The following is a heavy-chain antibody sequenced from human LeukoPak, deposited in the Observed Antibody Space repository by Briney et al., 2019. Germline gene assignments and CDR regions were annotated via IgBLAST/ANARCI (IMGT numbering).Heavy chain of an antibody. V-gene: IGHV3-43*02. CDR2: ISGDSDYT. J-gene: IGHJ4*02. Sequence: QPGGSLRLSCAASGFTFDDYAMHWVRQAPGMGLEWVCLISGDSDYTYYADSVKGRFTISRDNSKNSLYLQMNTLRTEDNALYYCAKGHGSRTGDFEYWGQGTLVTVSS. CDR1: GFTFDDYA. CDR3: AKGHGSRTGDFEY. D-gene: IGHD3-10*01.